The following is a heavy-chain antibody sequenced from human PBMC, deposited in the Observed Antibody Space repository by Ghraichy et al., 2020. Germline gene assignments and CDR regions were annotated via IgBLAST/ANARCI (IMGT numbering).Heavy chain of an antibody. CDR2: INPSGGST. V-gene: IGHV1-46*01. D-gene: IGHD3-3*02. CDR1: GYTFTSYY. CDR3: AREAAFLEWSITPNDAFDI. Sequence: ASVKVSCKASGYTFTSYYMHWVRQAPGQGLEWMGIINPSGGSTSYAQKFQGRVTMTRDTSTSTVYMELSSLRSEDTAVYYCAREAAFLEWSITPNDAFDIWGQGTMVTVSS. J-gene: IGHJ3*02.